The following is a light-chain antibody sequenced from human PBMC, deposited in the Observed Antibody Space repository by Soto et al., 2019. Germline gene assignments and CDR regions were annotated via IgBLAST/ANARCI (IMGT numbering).Light chain of an antibody. J-gene: IGKJ1*01. CDR3: QQYNSYRRT. CDR1: QSISSW. CDR2: KAS. V-gene: IGKV1-5*03. Sequence: DIQMTQSPSTLSATGGDRVTITCRASQSISSWLAWYQQKPGKAPKLLIYKASSLESGVPSRFRGSGSGTESTLTISSLQPDDFATYYCQQYNSYRRTFGQGTKVEIK.